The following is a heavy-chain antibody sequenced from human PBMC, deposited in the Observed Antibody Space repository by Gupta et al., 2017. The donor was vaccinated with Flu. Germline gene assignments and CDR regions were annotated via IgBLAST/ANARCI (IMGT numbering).Heavy chain of an antibody. V-gene: IGHV3-9*01. CDR3: VKDSLSSSWSLFDF. Sequence: YADSVKSRFTISRDNAKKSLYLQMNSLRADDTAFYYCVKDSLSSSWSLFDFWGQGTLVTVSS. J-gene: IGHJ4*02. D-gene: IGHD6-13*01.